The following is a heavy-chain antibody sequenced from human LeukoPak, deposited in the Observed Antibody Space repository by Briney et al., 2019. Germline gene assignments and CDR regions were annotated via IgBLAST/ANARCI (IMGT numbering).Heavy chain of an antibody. D-gene: IGHD2-21*01. CDR2: MNPNSGDA. CDR1: GYSFSSYD. J-gene: IGHJ4*02. V-gene: IGHV1-8*02. Sequence: ASVKVSCKASGYSFSSYDINWVRQATGQGLEWIGWMNPNSGDADYTQKFQGRVTMTRDTSTSTVYMELSSLRSEDTAVYYCTSGDSAYYFDYWGQGTLVTVSS. CDR3: TSGDSAYYFDY.